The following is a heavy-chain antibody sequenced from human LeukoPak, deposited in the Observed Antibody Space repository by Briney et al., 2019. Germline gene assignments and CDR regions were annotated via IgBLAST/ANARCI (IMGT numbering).Heavy chain of an antibody. CDR2: INPNSGGT. J-gene: IGHJ4*02. CDR1: GYTFTGYY. Sequence: ASVKVSCKASGYTFTGYYMHWVRQAPGQGLEWMGWINPNSGGTNYAQKFQGRVTMTRDTSISTAYMELSKLRSDDTAVYYCARVVDRYIPYDYWGQGTLVTVSS. CDR3: ARVVDRYIPYDY. V-gene: IGHV1-2*02. D-gene: IGHD2-21*01.